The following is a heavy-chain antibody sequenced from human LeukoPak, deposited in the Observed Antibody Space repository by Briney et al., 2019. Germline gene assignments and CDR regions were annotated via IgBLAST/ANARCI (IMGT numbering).Heavy chain of an antibody. CDR1: GGTFSSYA. V-gene: IGHV1-69*13. CDR2: IIPIFGTA. Sequence: SVKVSCKASGGTFSSYAISWVRQAPGQGLEWMGGIIPIFGTANYAQKFQGRVTITADESTSTAYMELSSLRSEDTAVYYCARNEAVAGRGGFDYWGQGTLVTVSS. CDR3: ARNEAVAGRGGFDY. J-gene: IGHJ4*02. D-gene: IGHD6-19*01.